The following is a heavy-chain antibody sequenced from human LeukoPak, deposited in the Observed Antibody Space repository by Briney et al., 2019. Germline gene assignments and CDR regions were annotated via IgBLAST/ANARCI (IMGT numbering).Heavy chain of an antibody. CDR2: MYYNGNR. D-gene: IGHD6-25*01. CDR1: GASISSYY. V-gene: IGHV4-59*01. J-gene: IGHJ4*02. CDR3: AREGSGYFFY. Sequence: SETLSLTCTVSGASISSYYWGWIQQPPGKGLEWIGYMYYNGNRNYNPSLKSRVTISLDTPKNQFSLKLNSVTAADTAVYYCAREGSGYFFYWGQGTLVTVSS.